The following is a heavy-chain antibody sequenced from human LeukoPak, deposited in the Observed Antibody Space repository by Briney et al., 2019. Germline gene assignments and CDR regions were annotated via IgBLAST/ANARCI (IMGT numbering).Heavy chain of an antibody. CDR1: GFTFSSYW. CDR3: ARDPGSGGHFDY. Sequence: PGGSLRLSCAASGFTFSSYWMSWVRQAPGKGLEWVAVISSDGSNKYYADSVKGRFTISRDNSKNTLYLQMNSLTAEDTAVYYCARDPGSGGHFDYWGQGTLVTVSS. D-gene: IGHD2-15*01. CDR2: ISSDGSNK. V-gene: IGHV3-30-3*01. J-gene: IGHJ4*02.